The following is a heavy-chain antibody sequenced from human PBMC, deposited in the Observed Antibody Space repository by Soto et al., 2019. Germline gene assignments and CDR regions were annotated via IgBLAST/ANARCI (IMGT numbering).Heavy chain of an antibody. CDR2: INAGNGNT. D-gene: IGHD1-26*01. CDR3: ARWVGGNYFHY. CDR1: GYTFTSYA. Sequence: QVQLVQSGAEVKKPGASVKASCKASGYTFTSYAMHWVHQAPGQRLEWMGWINAGNGNTKYSQKFQGRVTITRDTSASTAYMELSSLRSEDTAVYYCARWVGGNYFHYWGQGTLVTVSS. J-gene: IGHJ4*02. V-gene: IGHV1-3*01.